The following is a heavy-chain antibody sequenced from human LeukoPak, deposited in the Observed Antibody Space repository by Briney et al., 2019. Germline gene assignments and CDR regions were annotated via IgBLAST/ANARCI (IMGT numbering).Heavy chain of an antibody. CDR3: GKGRDSSSYYHDAFDM. V-gene: IGHV3-23*01. CDR1: GFTFSSYA. CDR2: ISGSGDNT. Sequence: GGSLRLSCAVSGFTFSSYAMSWVRQAPGRGLEWVSVISGSGDNTYYADSVKGRFTISRDNSKNTLYLQMNSLRAEDTGVYFCGKGRDSSSYYHDAFDMWGQGTMVTVSS. J-gene: IGHJ3*02. D-gene: IGHD3-22*01.